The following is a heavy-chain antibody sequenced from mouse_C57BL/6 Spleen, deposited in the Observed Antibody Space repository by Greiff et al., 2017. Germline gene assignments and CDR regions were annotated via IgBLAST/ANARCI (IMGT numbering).Heavy chain of an antibody. Sequence: VQLQQPGAELVKPGASVKVSCKASGYTFTRYWMHWVKQRPGQGLEWIGRINPSDSDTNYNQKFKGKATLTGDKSSSTAYMQLSSLTSEDSAVYYCAIYDTTVVGNWGQGTLVTVSA. CDR3: AIYDTTVVGN. V-gene: IGHV1-74*01. D-gene: IGHD1-1*01. CDR1: GYTFTRYW. CDR2: INPSDSDT. J-gene: IGHJ3*01.